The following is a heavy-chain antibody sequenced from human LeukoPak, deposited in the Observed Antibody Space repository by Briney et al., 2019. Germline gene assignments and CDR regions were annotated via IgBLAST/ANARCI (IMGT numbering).Heavy chain of an antibody. CDR1: GFTFSSYS. CDR3: ARQAVLGVATTDYYTMDV. D-gene: IGHD5-12*01. V-gene: IGHV3-21*01. Sequence: GGSLRLSCAASGFTFSSYSMNWFRQAPGKGLEWVSSISSSSSYIYYADSVKGRFTISRDNAKNSLYLQMNSLRAEDTAVYYCARQAVLGVATTDYYTMDVWGKGTTVTVSS. CDR2: ISSSSSYI. J-gene: IGHJ6*03.